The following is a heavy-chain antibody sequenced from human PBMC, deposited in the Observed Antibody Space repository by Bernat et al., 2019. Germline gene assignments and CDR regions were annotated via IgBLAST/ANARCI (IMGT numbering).Heavy chain of an antibody. CDR2: INWNGCSK. CDR1: GFTFDDYG. J-gene: IGHJ5*02. D-gene: IGHD3-10*01. Sequence: EVQLVESGGGVVRPGGSLRLSCAASGFTFDDYGMSWVRQAPGKGLGWGSGINWNGCSKCYADSVKGRFTITRDSAKNSMYLQMNNLRAEDTALYYCARAPYYYGSGSFAWFDPWGQGTLVTVSS. CDR3: ARAPYYYGSGSFAWFDP. V-gene: IGHV3-20*04.